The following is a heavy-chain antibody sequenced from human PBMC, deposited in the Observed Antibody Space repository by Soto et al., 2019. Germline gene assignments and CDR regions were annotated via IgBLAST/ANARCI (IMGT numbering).Heavy chain of an antibody. V-gene: IGHV3-23*01. D-gene: IGHD6-13*01. Sequence: SGGSLRLSCAASGFTFSNYAMSWVRQAPGKGLEWVSGLSDGGGSTFYADSVKGRFTISRDNSKNTVFLQMNSLRGEDTAVYYCARDRIEAAGTPRFNYYYGMDVWGQGTTVTVSS. CDR3: ARDRIEAAGTPRFNYYYGMDV. CDR1: GFTFSNYA. CDR2: LSDGGGST. J-gene: IGHJ6*02.